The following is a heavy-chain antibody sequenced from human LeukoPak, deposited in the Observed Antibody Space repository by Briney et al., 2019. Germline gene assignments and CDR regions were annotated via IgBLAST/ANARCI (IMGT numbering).Heavy chain of an antibody. CDR1: GFTFSDYS. Sequence: PGGSLRLSCAGSGFTFSDYSLGWVRQAPGKGLEWVSSISSSSSYIYYADSVKGRFTTSRDNAKNSLYLQMNSLRAEDTAVYYCARLVSSTNWFDPWGQGTLVTVSS. CDR2: ISSSSSYI. V-gene: IGHV3-21*01. CDR3: ARLVSSTNWFDP. D-gene: IGHD6-13*01. J-gene: IGHJ5*02.